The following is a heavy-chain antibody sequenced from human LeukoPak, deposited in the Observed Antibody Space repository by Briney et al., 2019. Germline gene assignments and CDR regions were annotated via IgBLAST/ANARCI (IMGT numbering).Heavy chain of an antibody. V-gene: IGHV3-23*01. D-gene: IGHD1-14*01. J-gene: IGHJ3*01. CDR2: INVIVSDT. CDR1: GFTFSSYA. Sequence: GGSLRLSCAASGFTFSSYAMTWVRQAPGKGLEWVSTINVIVSDTYYADSVKGRFTVSRDNSKNTLYLQMNSLRAEDTAVYYCAKNLLETSWGQGTMVTVSS. CDR3: AKNLLETS.